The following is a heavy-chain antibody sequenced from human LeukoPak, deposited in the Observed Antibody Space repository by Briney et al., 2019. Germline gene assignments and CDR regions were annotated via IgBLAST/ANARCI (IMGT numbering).Heavy chain of an antibody. CDR1: GGSISSGYY. CDR2: IYYSGDT. CDR3: ARVRGYSGYDFEY. V-gene: IGHV4-31*03. Sequence: SETLSLTCTVSGGSISSGYYWSWIRQLPGRGLEWIGYIYYSGDTYSSPSLKSRVTISVDTSKNQFSLKLSSVTAADTAVYYCARVRGYSGYDFEYWGQGTLVTVSS. J-gene: IGHJ4*02. D-gene: IGHD5-12*01.